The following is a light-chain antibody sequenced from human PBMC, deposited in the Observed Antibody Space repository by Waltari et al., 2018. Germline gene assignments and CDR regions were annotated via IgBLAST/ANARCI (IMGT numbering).Light chain of an antibody. V-gene: IGLV2-23*02. J-gene: IGLJ2*01. CDR1: NNAIGSYTL. CDR2: EVN. CDR3: CSYAGTPRVV. Sequence: QSALTQPASVSGSPGQSITISCTATNNAIGSYTLVTWYQHHPGKAPKVIIFEVNKRPSGVSNRFSGSKSGNTASLTVSGLHPEDEADYYCCSYAGTPRVVFGGGTKLTVL.